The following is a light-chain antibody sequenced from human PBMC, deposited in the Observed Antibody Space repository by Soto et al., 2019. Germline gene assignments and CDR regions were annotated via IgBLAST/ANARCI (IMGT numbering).Light chain of an antibody. CDR3: QQLNSYLSIT. J-gene: IGKJ5*01. CDR2: AAS. Sequence: IQLTQSPSSLSASVGDRVTITRRASQGISSYLAWYQQKPGKAPKLLIYAASTLQSGVPSRFSGSGSGTDFTLTISILLPEDFATYYCQQLNSYLSITFGQGTRLE. CDR1: QGISSY. V-gene: IGKV1-9*01.